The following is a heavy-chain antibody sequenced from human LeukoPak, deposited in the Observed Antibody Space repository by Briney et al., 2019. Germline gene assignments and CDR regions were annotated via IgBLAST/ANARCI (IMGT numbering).Heavy chain of an antibody. Sequence: PSETLSLTCTVSGGSISSGNYNWSWIRQPAGKGLQWIGRIYTSGSTNYNPSLKSRVTISVDTSKNQFSLKLSSVTAADTAVYYCASVVTPPYYFHYWGQGALVTVSS. V-gene: IGHV4-61*02. J-gene: IGHJ4*02. CDR3: ASVVTPPYYFHY. D-gene: IGHD4-23*01. CDR1: GGSISSGNYN. CDR2: IYTSGST.